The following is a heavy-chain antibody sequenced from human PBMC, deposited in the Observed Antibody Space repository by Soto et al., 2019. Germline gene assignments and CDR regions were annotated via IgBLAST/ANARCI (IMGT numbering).Heavy chain of an antibody. J-gene: IGHJ5*02. D-gene: IGHD3-22*01. CDR2: ISAYNGNT. CDR1: GYTFTSYG. Sequence: ASVKVSCKASGYTFTSYGISWVRQAPGQGLEWMGWISAYNGNTNYAQKLQGRVTMTTDTSTSTAYMELRNLRSDDTAVYYCSRAGTYLAYYYDSSGYFDWFDPWGQGTLVTVSS. CDR3: SRAGTYLAYYYDSSGYFDWFDP. V-gene: IGHV1-18*01.